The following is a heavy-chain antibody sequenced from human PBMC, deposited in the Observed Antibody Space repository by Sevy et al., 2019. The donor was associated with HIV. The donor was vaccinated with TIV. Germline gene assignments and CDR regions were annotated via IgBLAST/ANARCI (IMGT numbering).Heavy chain of an antibody. CDR1: GFTFSTAA. D-gene: IGHD6-19*01. V-gene: IGHV3-30-3*01. J-gene: IGHJ4*02. Sequence: GGCLRLSCAASGFTFSTAAMDWVRQAPGKGLEWMAVISTKGDIIHYADSVKGRFTISRDNSKNTVSLQMNSLRPDDTAVYYCARADRGRSSGSSGWHDFFDYWGQGTLVTVSS. CDR2: ISTKGDII. CDR3: ARADRGRSSGSSGWHDFFDY.